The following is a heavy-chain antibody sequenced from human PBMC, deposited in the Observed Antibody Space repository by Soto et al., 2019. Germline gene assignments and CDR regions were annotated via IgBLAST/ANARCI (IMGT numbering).Heavy chain of an antibody. J-gene: IGHJ4*02. CDR2: ITSSGSTT. CDR3: ARERYSYGPYYFDY. Sequence: QVQLVESGGDLVKPGGSLRLSCAASGFTFSDYYMSWIRQAPGKGLEWVSSITSSGSTTYYTDSVKGRFTISRDNAKNSPYLLMNSLRAEDTAVYYCARERYSYGPYYFDYWGQGTLVTVSS. V-gene: IGHV3-11*01. D-gene: IGHD5-18*01. CDR1: GFTFSDYY.